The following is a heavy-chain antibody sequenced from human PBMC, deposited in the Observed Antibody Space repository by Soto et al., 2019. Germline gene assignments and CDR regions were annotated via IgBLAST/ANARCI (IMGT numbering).Heavy chain of an antibody. CDR1: GFSVTRTY. D-gene: IGHD1-26*01. J-gene: IGHJ4*02. CDR3: ARDSRSIGDKYGLDY. V-gene: IGHV3-53*01. CDR2: IYRDDKT. Sequence: EVQLVESGGGLIQPGGSLRLSCAASGFSVTRTYMTWVRQAPGKGLEWVSVIYRDDKTFYADSVKGRFTISRDNSKNILYLQMNSLRAEVTAIYYCARDSRSIGDKYGLDYWGQGSLVTVSS.